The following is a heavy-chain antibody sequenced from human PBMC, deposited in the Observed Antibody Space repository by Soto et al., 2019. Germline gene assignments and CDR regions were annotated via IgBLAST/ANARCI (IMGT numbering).Heavy chain of an antibody. V-gene: IGHV1-69*01. CDR3: ARGYCSGGSCYSVNWFDP. CDR2: IIPIFGTA. Sequence: QVPLVQSGAEVKKPGSSVKVSCEASGGTFSSYAISWVRQAPGQGLEWMGGIIPIFGTANYAQKFQGRVTITADESTSTGYMELSSRRSEDTAVYYCARGYCSGGSCYSVNWFDPWGQGTLVTVSS. J-gene: IGHJ5*02. D-gene: IGHD2-15*01. CDR1: GGTFSSYA.